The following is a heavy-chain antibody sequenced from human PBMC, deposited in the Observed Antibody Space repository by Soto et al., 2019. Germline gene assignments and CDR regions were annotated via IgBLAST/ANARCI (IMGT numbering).Heavy chain of an antibody. Sequence: SETLSLTCTVSGGSIISSTYYWGWIRQPPGKGLEWIGNIYYSGSTYYNPSLKSRVSISVDSSKNQFSLKLSSVTAADAAVYYCARLELGYNWNVHYSYGMDVWGQGTTVTVSS. CDR1: GGSIISSTYY. CDR3: ARLELGYNWNVHYSYGMDV. V-gene: IGHV4-39*01. D-gene: IGHD1-1*01. J-gene: IGHJ6*02. CDR2: IYYSGST.